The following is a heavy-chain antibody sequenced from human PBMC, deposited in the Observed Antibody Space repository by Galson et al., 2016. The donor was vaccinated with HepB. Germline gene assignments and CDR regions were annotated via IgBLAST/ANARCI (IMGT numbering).Heavy chain of an antibody. CDR3: AKPTKRCNGGNCQSLYAFDV. J-gene: IGHJ3*01. CDR2: ISWNSGNI. D-gene: IGHD2-21*02. CDR1: GFNFVDYA. V-gene: IGHV3-9*01. Sequence: LRLSCAASGFNFVDYAMHWVRQVPGKGLDWVAGISWNSGNIGYADSVKGRFIVSRANAKSSLYLQMNSLGPEDTALYYCAKPTKRCNGGNCQSLYAFDVWGQGTMVTVSS.